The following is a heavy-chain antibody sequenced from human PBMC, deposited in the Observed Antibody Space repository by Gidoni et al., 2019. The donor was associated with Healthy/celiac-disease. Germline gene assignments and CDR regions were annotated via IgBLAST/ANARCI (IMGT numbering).Heavy chain of an antibody. Sequence: EVQLVESGGGLVQPGRSLRLSCAASGFTFDDYAMHWVRQAPGKGLEWVSGISWNGGSIGYADSVKGRFTISRDNAKNSLYLQMNSLRAEDTALYYCAKDADEGWFDPWGQGTLVTVSS. CDR3: AKDADEGWFDP. CDR1: GFTFDDYA. J-gene: IGHJ5*02. V-gene: IGHV3-9*01. CDR2: ISWNGGSI.